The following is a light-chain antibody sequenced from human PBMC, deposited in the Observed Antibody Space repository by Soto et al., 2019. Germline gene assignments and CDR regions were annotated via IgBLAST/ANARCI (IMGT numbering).Light chain of an antibody. CDR2: GAS. V-gene: IGKV3-20*01. Sequence: EIVLTQSPGTLSLSPGDRATLSCRASQSVSSSYLAWYQQKPGQSPRLLIYGASNRATGIPDRFSGSGSGTDFTLTISRLEPEDFAVYYCQQYGSSPRVTFGQGTRLEIK. J-gene: IGKJ5*01. CDR3: QQYGSSPRVT. CDR1: QSVSSSY.